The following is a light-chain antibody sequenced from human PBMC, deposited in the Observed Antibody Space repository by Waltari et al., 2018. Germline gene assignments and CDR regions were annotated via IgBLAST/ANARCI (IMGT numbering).Light chain of an antibody. J-gene: IGKJ1*01. V-gene: IGKV3-20*01. Sequence: EVVLTQSPVTLSLSPGERATLSCRASQSVGSDYLAWYQQKPGQAPRLLLYGASSRATGIPDRFSDSGSGTDFTLTISRLEPEDFAVYYCQQYGISPRTFGQGTKVEI. CDR3: QQYGISPRT. CDR1: QSVGSDY. CDR2: GAS.